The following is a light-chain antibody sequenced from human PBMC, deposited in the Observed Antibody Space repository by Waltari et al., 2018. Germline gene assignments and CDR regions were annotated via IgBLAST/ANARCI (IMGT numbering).Light chain of an antibody. CDR1: RSDIGSYNV. CDR3: SSYAGSVV. J-gene: IGLJ3*02. CDR2: GVN. V-gene: IGLV2-23*02. Sequence: QSALTQPASVSGSRGQSIPISCTGSRSDIGSYNVVSWYQHHPGKAPKLLIYGVNHRPSGVSNRFSGSKSGNTASLTISGLQAEDEADYYCSSYAGSVVFGGGTKLTVL.